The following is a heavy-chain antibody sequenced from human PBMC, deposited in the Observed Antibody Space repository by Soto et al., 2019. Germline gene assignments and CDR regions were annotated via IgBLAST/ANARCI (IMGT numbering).Heavy chain of an antibody. D-gene: IGHD2-2*01. V-gene: IGHV3-30*19. CDR2: ISYDGSNK. CDR1: GFTFSSYG. J-gene: IGHJ6*02. Sequence: GGSLRLSCAASGFTFSSYGMHWVRQAPGKGLEWVAVISYDGSNKYYADSVKGRFTISRDNSKNTLYLQMNSLRAEDTAVYYCARSVVPAANDYYYYGMDVWGQGTTVTVSS. CDR3: ARSVVPAANDYYYYGMDV.